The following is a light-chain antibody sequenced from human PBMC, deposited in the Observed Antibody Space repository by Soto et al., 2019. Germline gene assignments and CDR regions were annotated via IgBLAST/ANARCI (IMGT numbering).Light chain of an antibody. CDR2: EGS. J-gene: IGLJ3*02. Sequence: QSVLTQPASVSGSPGQSITISCTGTSSDVGSYNLVSWYQQHPGKAPNLMIYEGSKRPSGVSNRFSGSKSGNTASLTISGLQAEDEADYYCCSYAGSSIWVFGGGTKLTVL. V-gene: IGLV2-23*01. CDR3: CSYAGSSIWV. CDR1: SSDVGSYNL.